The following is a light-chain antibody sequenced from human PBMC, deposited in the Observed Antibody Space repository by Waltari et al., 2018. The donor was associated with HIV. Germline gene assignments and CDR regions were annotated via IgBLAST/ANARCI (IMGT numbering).Light chain of an antibody. CDR1: NIGSNS. CDR2: DDT. J-gene: IGLJ2*01. CDR3: QVWDRSTDHVV. Sequence: SYVLTQPPSVSVAPGQTARITCGGNNIGSNSVHWYQQKPGQAPVVVVYDDTDRPSGIPDRFSGSNSGNTATLTISRVEAGDESDYFCQVWDRSTDHVVFGGGTK. V-gene: IGLV3-21*02.